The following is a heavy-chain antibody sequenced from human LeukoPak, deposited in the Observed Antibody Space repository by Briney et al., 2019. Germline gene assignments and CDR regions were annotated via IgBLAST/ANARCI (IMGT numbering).Heavy chain of an antibody. D-gene: IGHD6-13*01. V-gene: IGHV3-30*18. Sequence: GGSLRLSCAASGLNFSSYGMHWVRQAPGKGLEWLAVISSDASNKYYADSVKGRFTISRDDSKNTLYLQMNCLRPEDTAVYYCAKSGIAAAGQRGYFDYWGQGTLVTVSS. J-gene: IGHJ4*02. CDR3: AKSGIAAAGQRGYFDY. CDR1: GLNFSSYG. CDR2: ISSDASNK.